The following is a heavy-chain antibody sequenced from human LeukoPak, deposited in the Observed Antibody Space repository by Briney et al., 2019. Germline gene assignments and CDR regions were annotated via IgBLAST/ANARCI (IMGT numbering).Heavy chain of an antibody. CDR3: AREGSLVVVVAASQGAFNI. J-gene: IGHJ3*02. D-gene: IGHD2-15*01. V-gene: IGHV3-33*01. CDR2: IWYDGNNK. CDR1: GFAFSTYG. Sequence: VGSLRLSCAASGFAFSTYGMHWLRQAPGKGLEWVASIWYDGNNKYFADSGKGRFTISRDNSKNTLYLQMNSLRVEDTAVYYCAREGSLVVVVAASQGAFNIWGQGTMVTVSS.